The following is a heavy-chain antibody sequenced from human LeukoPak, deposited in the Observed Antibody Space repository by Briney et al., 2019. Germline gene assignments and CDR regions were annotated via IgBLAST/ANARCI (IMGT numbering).Heavy chain of an antibody. CDR3: ARETYYYDSSGYYFDY. CDR2: IYYSGST. Sequence: SETLSLTCTVSGGSISSSSYYWGWIRQPPGKGLEWIGSIYYSGSTYYNPSLKSRVTISVDTSKNQFSLKLSSVTAADTAVYYCARETYYYDSSGYYFDYWGQGTLVTVSS. CDR1: GGSISSSSYY. V-gene: IGHV4-39*02. D-gene: IGHD3-22*01. J-gene: IGHJ4*02.